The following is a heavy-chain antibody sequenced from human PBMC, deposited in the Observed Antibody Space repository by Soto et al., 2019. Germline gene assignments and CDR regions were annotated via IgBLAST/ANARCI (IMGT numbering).Heavy chain of an antibody. Sequence: PSETLSLTCTVSGGSISSGDYYWSWIRQPPGKGLEWIGYIYYSGSTYYNPSLKSRVTISVDTSKNQFSLKLSSVTAADTAVYYCARDNILGILYGGMDVWGQGATV. CDR2: IYYSGST. D-gene: IGHD3-3*01. J-gene: IGHJ6*02. V-gene: IGHV4-30-4*01. CDR1: GGSISSGDYY. CDR3: ARDNILGILYGGMDV.